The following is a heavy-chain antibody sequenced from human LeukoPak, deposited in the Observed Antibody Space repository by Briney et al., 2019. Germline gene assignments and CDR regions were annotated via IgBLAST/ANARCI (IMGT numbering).Heavy chain of an antibody. D-gene: IGHD3-10*01. CDR3: ARDLTAYGSGSYYAFGD. CDR2: IYSGGTT. Sequence: GGSRRLSCAASGFTVSSNYMSWVRQAPGKGLEWVSVIYSGGTTYYADSVKGRFTISRDNSKNTLYLQMNSLRAEDTAVYYCARDLTAYGSGSYYAFGDWGQGTLVTVSS. J-gene: IGHJ4*02. V-gene: IGHV3-53*01. CDR1: GFTVSSNY.